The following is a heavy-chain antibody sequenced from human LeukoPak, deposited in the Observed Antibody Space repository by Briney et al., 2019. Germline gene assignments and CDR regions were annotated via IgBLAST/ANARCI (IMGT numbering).Heavy chain of an antibody. CDR1: GDSISSYY. D-gene: IGHD2-2*01. CDR2: IYYNESP. Sequence: PSETLSLTCTVSGDSISSYYWTWIRQSPGKGLEWIGYIYYNESPSYNPSLKSRVTISVDTSKNQFSLKLSSVTAADTAVYYCSRGQYRHDYWGQGTLVTVSS. J-gene: IGHJ4*02. CDR3: SRGQYRHDY. V-gene: IGHV4-59*01.